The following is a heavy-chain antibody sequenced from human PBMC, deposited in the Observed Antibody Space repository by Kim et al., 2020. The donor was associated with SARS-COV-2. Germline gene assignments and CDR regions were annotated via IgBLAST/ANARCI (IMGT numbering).Heavy chain of an antibody. V-gene: IGHV3-15*01. D-gene: IGHD3-22*01. CDR3: TTAYYYDSSGYEGPFDY. Sequence: GKGRLTISREDSNNTLYLQMNSLKTEDTAVYYCTTAYYYDSSGYEGPFDYWGQGTLVTVSS. J-gene: IGHJ4*02.